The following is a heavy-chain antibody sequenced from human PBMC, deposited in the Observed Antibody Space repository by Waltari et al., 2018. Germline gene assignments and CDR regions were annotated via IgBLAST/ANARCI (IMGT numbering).Heavy chain of an antibody. CDR3: ARWGGRLRFLEWLLAAGWFDP. V-gene: IGHV4-34*01. CDR1: GGSFSGYY. Sequence: QVQLQQWGAGLLKPSETLSLTCAVYGGSFSGYYWSWIRQPPGKGLEWIGEINHSGSTNYNPSLKSRVTISVDTSKNQFSRKLSSVTAADTAVYYCARWGGRLRFLEWLLAAGWFDPWGQGTLVTVSS. D-gene: IGHD3-3*01. CDR2: INHSGST. J-gene: IGHJ5*02.